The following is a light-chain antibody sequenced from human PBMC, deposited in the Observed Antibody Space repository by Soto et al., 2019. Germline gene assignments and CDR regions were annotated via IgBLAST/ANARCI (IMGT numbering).Light chain of an antibody. CDR2: EGV. CDR3: CSFALGVNFDVL. Sequence: QSALTQPASVSGSPGQSITISCTRTSVEFGSFPLVSWYQQHPGKAPKLIIYEGVKRPSGVSDRFSGSKSPNTASLTISGVQAEDEADYYCCSFALGVNFDVLFGGGTKLTVL. CDR1: SVEFGSFPL. V-gene: IGLV2-23*03. J-gene: IGLJ3*02.